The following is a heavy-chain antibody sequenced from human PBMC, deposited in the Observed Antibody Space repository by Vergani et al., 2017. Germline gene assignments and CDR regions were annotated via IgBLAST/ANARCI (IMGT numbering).Heavy chain of an antibody. D-gene: IGHD6-13*01. CDR1: GGSISSYY. J-gene: IGHJ6*02. V-gene: IGHV4-59*01. Sequence: QVQLQESGPGLVKPSETLSLTCTVSGGSISSYYWSWIRQPQGKGLEWIGYIYYSGSTNYNPSLKSRVTISVDTSKNQFALKLSSVTAADTAVYYWAREPGIAAAGPYYYYGMDVWGQGTTVTVSS. CDR3: AREPGIAAAGPYYYYGMDV. CDR2: IYYSGST.